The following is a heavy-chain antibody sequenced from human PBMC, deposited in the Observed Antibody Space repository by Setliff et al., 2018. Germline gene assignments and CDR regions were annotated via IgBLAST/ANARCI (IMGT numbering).Heavy chain of an antibody. CDR3: ARDLYSSGWVDY. Sequence: SETLSLTCSVSGYSISSGYYWGWIRQPPGKGLEWIGSIYHNGNSYYNPSLKSRVTISVDTSKNQLSLKLNSVTAADAAVYHCARDLYSSGWVDYWGQGTLVTVSS. J-gene: IGHJ4*02. D-gene: IGHD6-19*01. CDR2: IYHNGNS. V-gene: IGHV4-38-2*02. CDR1: GYSISSGYY.